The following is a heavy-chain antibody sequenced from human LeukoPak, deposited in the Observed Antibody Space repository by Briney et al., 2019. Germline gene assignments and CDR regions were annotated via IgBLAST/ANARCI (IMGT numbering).Heavy chain of an antibody. CDR2: IYHSGST. J-gene: IGHJ4*02. Sequence: SETLSLTCAVSGGSISSGGYSWSWIRQPLGKGLEWIGYIYHSGSTYYNPSLKSRVTISVDRSKNQFSLKLSSVTAADTAVYYCARSTDGTIFDYWGQGTLVTVSS. CDR1: GGSISSGGYS. V-gene: IGHV4-30-2*01. CDR3: ARSTDGTIFDY. D-gene: IGHD1-26*01.